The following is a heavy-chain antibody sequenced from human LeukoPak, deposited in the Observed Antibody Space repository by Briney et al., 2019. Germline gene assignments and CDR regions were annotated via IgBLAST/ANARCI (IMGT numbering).Heavy chain of an antibody. V-gene: IGHV3-21*01. D-gene: IGHD3-22*01. Sequence: GGSLRLSCAASGLTFSSYSMNWVRQAPGKGLEWVSSISSSSSYIYYADSVKGRFTISRDNAKNSLYLQMNSLRAEDTAVYYCARDYDSSGYTGAFDIWGQGTMVTVS. CDR3: ARDYDSSGYTGAFDI. CDR1: GLTFSSYS. CDR2: ISSSSSYI. J-gene: IGHJ3*02.